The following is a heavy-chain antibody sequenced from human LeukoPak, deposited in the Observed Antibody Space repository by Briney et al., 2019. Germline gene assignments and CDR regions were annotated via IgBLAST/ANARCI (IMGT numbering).Heavy chain of an antibody. D-gene: IGHD6-6*01. CDR3: ARLLFGSSYYFDY. Sequence: PTETLSLTCTVSGGSISSSYHWGWIRQPPGKGLEWIGSIYYSGSTYYNPSLKSGVTISVDTSKNQFSLKLSSVTAADTAVYYCARLLFGSSYYFDYWGQGTLVTVSS. CDR1: GGSISSSYH. V-gene: IGHV4-39*01. J-gene: IGHJ4*02. CDR2: IYYSGST.